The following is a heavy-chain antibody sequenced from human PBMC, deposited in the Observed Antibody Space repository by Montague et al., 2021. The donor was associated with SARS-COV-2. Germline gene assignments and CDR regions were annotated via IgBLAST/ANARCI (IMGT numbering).Heavy chain of an antibody. CDR2: IYYSGTA. J-gene: IGHJ6*02. D-gene: IGHD3-16*01. Sequence: SETLSLTCTVSGGSISPFDWSWIRQSPERGLEWIGTIYYSGTANYNPSLMGRLAMSLQTSQKQLSLEMRSVTAADTAVYYCARMAMHYVYTSNSRRGDFDVWGQGTTVIVSS. CDR3: ARMAMHYVYTSNSRRGDFDV. CDR1: GGSISPFD. V-gene: IGHV4-59*01.